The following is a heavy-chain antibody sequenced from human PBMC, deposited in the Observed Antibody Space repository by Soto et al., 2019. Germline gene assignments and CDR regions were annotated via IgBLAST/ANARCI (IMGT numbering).Heavy chain of an antibody. D-gene: IGHD3-3*01. Sequence: SETLSLTCTVSGGSISGSSYYWGWIRQPPGKGLEWIGSIYYSGSTYYNPSLKSRVTISVDTSKNQFSLKLSSVTAADTAVYYCARALDKSGYYTYPFDYWGQGTLVTVSS. CDR1: GGSISGSSYY. J-gene: IGHJ4*02. CDR3: ARALDKSGYYTYPFDY. V-gene: IGHV4-39*01. CDR2: IYYSGST.